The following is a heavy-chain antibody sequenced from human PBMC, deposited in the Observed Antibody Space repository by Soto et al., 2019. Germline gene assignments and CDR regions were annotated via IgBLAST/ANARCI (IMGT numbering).Heavy chain of an antibody. CDR2: IYWDDGK. CDR1: GFSLSTSGVG. CDR3: AHRSVTDWFDP. V-gene: IGHV2-5*02. D-gene: IGHD4-17*01. J-gene: IGHJ5*02. Sequence: QITLKESGPTLVKPTQTLTLTCTFSGFSLSTSGVGVGWIRQPPGKALEWLALIYWDDGKRYRSSLKSRRTIIKDTSKNQVFLTMTNMDPVDTATYGCAHRSVTDWFDPWGQGTLVTVSS.